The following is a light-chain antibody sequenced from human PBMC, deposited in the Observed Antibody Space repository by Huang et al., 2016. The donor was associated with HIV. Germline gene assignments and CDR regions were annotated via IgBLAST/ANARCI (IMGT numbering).Light chain of an antibody. V-gene: IGKV3-15*01. CDR2: EAS. J-gene: IGKJ4*01. Sequence: EIVMTQSPATLSVSPGETATLSCRASQNIGGSLAWYQKKPGQAPRLLIYEASTRATGIPARFSGSESGTDFTLTISSLQSEDFAVYYCQQYNDWSAVTFGGGTKVEI. CDR3: QQYNDWSAVT. CDR1: QNIGGS.